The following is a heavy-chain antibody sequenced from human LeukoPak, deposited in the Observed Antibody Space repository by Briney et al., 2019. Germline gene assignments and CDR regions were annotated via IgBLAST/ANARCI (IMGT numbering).Heavy chain of an antibody. CDR3: ARSKYDFNYYYYYYMDV. CDR2: IKQDGSEK. Sequence: GGSLRLSCAASGFTFSSYWMSWVRQAPGKGLEWVANIKQDGSEKYYVDSVKGRFTFSRDNAKNSLYLQMNSLRAEDTAVYYCARSKYDFNYYYYYYMDVWGKGTTVTVSS. J-gene: IGHJ6*03. V-gene: IGHV3-7*01. CDR1: GFTFSSYW. D-gene: IGHD3-3*01.